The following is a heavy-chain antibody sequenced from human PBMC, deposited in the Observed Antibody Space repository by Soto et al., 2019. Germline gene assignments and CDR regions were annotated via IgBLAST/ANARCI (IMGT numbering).Heavy chain of an antibody. V-gene: IGHV4-30-4*01. J-gene: IGHJ4*02. CDR3: ASLRSRWNIDY. D-gene: IGHD6-13*01. CDR1: GGSISTDDHY. CDR2: IYYTGST. Sequence: QVQLQESGPGLVKPSQTLSLTCTVSGGSISTDDHYWSWIRQPPGKGLEWIGYIYYTGSTHYHPSLNSRLFTSLDTSKNQSSIQLTSVTAADTAVYYCASLRSRWNIDYWGQGTLVTVSS.